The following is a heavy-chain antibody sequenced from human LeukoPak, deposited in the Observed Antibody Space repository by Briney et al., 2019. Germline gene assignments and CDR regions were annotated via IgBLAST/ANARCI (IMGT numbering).Heavy chain of an antibody. V-gene: IGHV1-8*03. CDR1: GYTFTSYD. CDR2: MNPNSGNT. Sequence: GASVKVSCKASGYTFTSYDINWVRQATGQGLEWMGWMNPNSGNTGYAQKFQGRVTITRSTSISTAYMELSSLRSEDTAVYYCARVYDFWSGYLSFDPWGQGTLVTVSS. CDR3: ARVYDFWSGYLSFDP. D-gene: IGHD3-3*01. J-gene: IGHJ5*02.